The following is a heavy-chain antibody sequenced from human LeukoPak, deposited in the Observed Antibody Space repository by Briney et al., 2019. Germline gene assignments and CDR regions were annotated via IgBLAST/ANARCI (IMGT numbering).Heavy chain of an antibody. CDR2: IHHSGTT. CDR3: ARAFLVGYSPEEYFFDY. CDR1: GGSISSSNW. V-gene: IGHV4-4*02. Sequence: SETLSLTCTVSGGSISSSNWWGWVRQPPGKGLECIGEIHHSGTTNYNPSLKSRVTISVDKSKNEFSLKLNSVTAADTAVYYCARAFLVGYSPEEYFFDYWGQGTLVTVSS. D-gene: IGHD2-15*01. J-gene: IGHJ4*02.